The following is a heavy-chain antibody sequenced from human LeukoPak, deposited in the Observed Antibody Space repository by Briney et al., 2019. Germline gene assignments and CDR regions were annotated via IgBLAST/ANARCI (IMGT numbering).Heavy chain of an antibody. CDR1: GFTFSSYA. CDR3: ALYSSGYYYYYYYGMDV. D-gene: IGHD3-22*01. Sequence: GGSLRLSCAASGFTFSSYAMSWVRQAPGKGLEWVSAISGSGGSTYYADSVKGRFTISRDNSKNTLYLQMNSLRAEDTAVYYCALYSSGYYYYYYYGMDVWGQGTTVTVS. V-gene: IGHV3-23*01. CDR2: ISGSGGST. J-gene: IGHJ6*02.